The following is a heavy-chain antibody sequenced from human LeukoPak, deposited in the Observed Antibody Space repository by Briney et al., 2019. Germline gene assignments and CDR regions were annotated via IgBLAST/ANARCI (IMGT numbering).Heavy chain of an antibody. CDR3: ARAPGCSSTSCFNWFDP. CDR1: GGSISSYY. CDR2: IYYSGST. V-gene: IGHV4-59*01. Sequence: SETLSLTCTVSGGSISSYYWSWIRQPPGKGLEWIGYIYYSGSTNYYPSLKSRVTISVDTSKNQFSLKLSSVTAADTAVYYCARAPGCSSTSCFNWFDPWGQGTLVTVSS. J-gene: IGHJ5*02. D-gene: IGHD2-2*01.